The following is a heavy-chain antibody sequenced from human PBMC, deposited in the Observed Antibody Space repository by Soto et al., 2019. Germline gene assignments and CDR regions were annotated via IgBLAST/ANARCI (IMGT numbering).Heavy chain of an antibody. CDR1: GYSFTTYW. V-gene: IGHV5-51*04. D-gene: IGHD3-16*01. J-gene: IGHJ3*02. CDR3: ARGGFGGSDDLDI. Sequence: GESLKISCKASGYSFTTYWIGWVRRMPGRGLEWMGIIYPGDSDVRYSPSFQGQVSISADRPISTAFLQWNALKASDTAIYYCARGGFGGSDDLDIWGQGTLVTVSS. CDR2: IYPGDSDV.